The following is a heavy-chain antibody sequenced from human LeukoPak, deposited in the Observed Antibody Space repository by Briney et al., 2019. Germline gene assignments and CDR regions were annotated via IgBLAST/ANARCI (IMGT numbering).Heavy chain of an antibody. CDR1: GFIVSNNY. J-gene: IGHJ4*02. V-gene: IGHV3-53*01. D-gene: IGHD4-17*01. CDR3: ARGDYGDSGPFDY. CDR2: IYTGGRT. Sequence: GGSLRLSCAASGFIVSNNYMNWVRQAPGKGLEWVSVIYTGGRTHYIDSVKGRFTISRDNSKNTLDLQMNSLRAVDTAVYYCARGDYGDSGPFDYWGQGTLVTVSS.